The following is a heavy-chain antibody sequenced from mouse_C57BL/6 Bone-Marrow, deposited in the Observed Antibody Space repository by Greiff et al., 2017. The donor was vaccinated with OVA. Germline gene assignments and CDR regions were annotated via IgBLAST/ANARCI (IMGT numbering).Heavy chain of an antibody. CDR2: ISDGGSYT. D-gene: IGHD3-3*01. CDR3: EREGDGLYFDV. Sequence: EVKVEESGGGLVKPGGSLKLSCAASGFTFSSYAMSWVRQIPEKRLEWVATISDGGSYTYYPDNVKGRFTISRDNAKNNLYLQMSHLKSEDTAMYYGEREGDGLYFDVWGTETTVTVCS. V-gene: IGHV5-4*01. CDR1: GFTFSSYA. J-gene: IGHJ1*03.